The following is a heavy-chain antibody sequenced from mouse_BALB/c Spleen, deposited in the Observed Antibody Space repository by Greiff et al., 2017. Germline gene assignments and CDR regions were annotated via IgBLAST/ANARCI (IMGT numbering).Heavy chain of an antibody. CDR3: ARGPPFTN. CDR2: ISSGGSYT. V-gene: IGHV5-9-4*01. Sequence: EVQLQESGGGLVKPGGSLKLSCAASGFTFSSYAMSWVRQSPEKRLEWVAEISSGGSYTYYPDTVTGRFTISRDNAKNTLYLEMSSLRSEDTAMYYCARGPPFTNWGQGTLVTVSA. CDR1: GFTFSSYA. J-gene: IGHJ3*01.